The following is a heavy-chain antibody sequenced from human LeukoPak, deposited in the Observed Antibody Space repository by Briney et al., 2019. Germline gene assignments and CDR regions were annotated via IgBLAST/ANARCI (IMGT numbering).Heavy chain of an antibody. CDR1: GGSISSYY. Sequence: KSSETLSLTCTVSGGSISSYYWSWIRQPAGKGLEWIGRIYTSGSTNYNPSLKSRVTMSVDTSKNQFSLKLSSVTAADTAVYYCARDRSDSSSWPTYYYYYYMDVWGKGTTVTISS. CDR3: ARDRSDSSSWPTYYYYYYMDV. V-gene: IGHV4-4*07. CDR2: IYTSGST. J-gene: IGHJ6*03. D-gene: IGHD6-13*01.